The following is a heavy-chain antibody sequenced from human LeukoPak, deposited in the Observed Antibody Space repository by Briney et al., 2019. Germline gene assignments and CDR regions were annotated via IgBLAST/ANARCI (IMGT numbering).Heavy chain of an antibody. CDR2: IRYDGSNK. J-gene: IGHJ4*02. Sequence: GGSLRLSCAASGFTFSSYGMHWVRQAPGKGLEWVAFIRYDGSNKYYADSVKGRFTISRDNSKNTLYPQMNSLRAEDTAVYYCIVVVPAATYYFDYWGQGTLVTVSS. CDR3: IVVVPAATYYFDY. D-gene: IGHD2-2*01. CDR1: GFTFSSYG. V-gene: IGHV3-30*02.